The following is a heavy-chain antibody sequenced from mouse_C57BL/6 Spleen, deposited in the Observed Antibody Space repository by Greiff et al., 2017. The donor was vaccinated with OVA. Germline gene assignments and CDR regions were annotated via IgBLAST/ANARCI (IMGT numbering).Heavy chain of an antibody. J-gene: IGHJ2*01. Sequence: EVKLVESGPGLVKPSQSLSLTCSVTGYSITSGYYWNWIRQFPGNQLEWMGYIRYAGSTNYNPSLKNRISITRDTSKNQFFLMLNSGTTEDTAPYYCAGEGYGSRFDYWGQGTTLTVSS. D-gene: IGHD1-1*01. CDR2: IRYAGST. V-gene: IGHV3-6*01. CDR1: GYSITSGYY. CDR3: AGEGYGSRFDY.